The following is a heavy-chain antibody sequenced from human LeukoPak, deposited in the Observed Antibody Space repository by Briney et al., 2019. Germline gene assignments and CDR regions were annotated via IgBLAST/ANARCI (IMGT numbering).Heavy chain of an antibody. D-gene: IGHD3-22*01. J-gene: IGHJ4*02. CDR2: ISGSGGST. CDR3: GKVQNYCDSSGYQYYFDY. Sequence: QPGPSLRLSCAASGFTFSSYAMSWVRQSPGKGLESVSSISGSGGSTYYADSVKGRFTISRDNTKNTLYLQLNSLRAEDTAVYYCGKVQNYCDSSGYQYYFDYWGQGTLVTVSS. CDR1: GFTFSSYA. V-gene: IGHV3-23*01.